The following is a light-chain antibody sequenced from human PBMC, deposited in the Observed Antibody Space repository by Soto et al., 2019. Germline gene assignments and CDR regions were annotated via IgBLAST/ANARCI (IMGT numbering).Light chain of an antibody. V-gene: IGKV1-27*01. Sequence: DIQMTQSPSSLSASVGDRVTITCRASKDISVYLAWYQQKPGKVPKLLIYSASTLQSGVPSRFSGSGSGTDFTLTISSLQPEYVATYYCQKFNTAPLTFGQGTRLEIK. CDR2: SAS. J-gene: IGKJ5*01. CDR1: KDISVY. CDR3: QKFNTAPLT.